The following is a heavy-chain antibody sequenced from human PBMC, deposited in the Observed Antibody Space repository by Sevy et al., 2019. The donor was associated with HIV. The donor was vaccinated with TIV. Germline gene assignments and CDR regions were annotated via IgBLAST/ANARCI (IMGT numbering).Heavy chain of an antibody. J-gene: IGHJ4*02. CDR2: ISWNSGSI. V-gene: IGHV3-9*01. Sequence: GGSLRLSCAASGFTFDDYAMHWVRQAPGKGLEWVSGISWNSGSIGYADSVKGRFTISRDNAKNSLYLQMNSLGAEDTALYYCAKDTEQLVKGELDYWGQGTLVTVSS. CDR1: GFTFDDYA. CDR3: AKDTEQLVKGELDY. D-gene: IGHD6-13*01.